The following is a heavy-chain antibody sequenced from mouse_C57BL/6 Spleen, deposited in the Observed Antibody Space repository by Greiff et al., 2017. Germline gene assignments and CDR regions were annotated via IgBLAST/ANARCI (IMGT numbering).Heavy chain of an antibody. CDR2: LHPSDSDT. D-gene: IGHD1-1*01. CDR1: GYTFTSYW. CDR3: AMSYYGSSPDY. V-gene: IGHV1-74*01. Sequence: QVQLQQPGAELVKPGASVKVSCKASGYTFTSYWMHWVKQRPGQGLEWIGRLHPSDSDTNYNQKFKGKATLTVDNSSTTSYMQLSSLTSEDSAVYYCAMSYYGSSPDYWGQGTTLTVSS. J-gene: IGHJ2*01.